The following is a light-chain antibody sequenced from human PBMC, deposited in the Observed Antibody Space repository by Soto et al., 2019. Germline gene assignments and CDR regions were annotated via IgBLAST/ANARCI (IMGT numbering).Light chain of an antibody. Sequence: EVVLTQPPPTLALSPGERDTLASMASQTISSNFFTWYHQKHGQAPRLLSYTASTRAAGIPDRFSGSGSGTDFPLTIRRLEPEACAVNYCQHHDRSSGHSFGPRTNRQIK. CDR2: TAS. J-gene: IGKJ2*01. V-gene: IGKV3-20*01. CDR3: QHHDRSSGHS. CDR1: QTISSNF.